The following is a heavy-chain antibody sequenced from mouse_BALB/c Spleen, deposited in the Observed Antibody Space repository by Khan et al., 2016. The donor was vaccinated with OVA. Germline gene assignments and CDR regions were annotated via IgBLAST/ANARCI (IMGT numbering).Heavy chain of an antibody. CDR3: ARGGLLTYYFDY. CDR2: ISYDGSN. D-gene: IGHD1-1*01. V-gene: IGHV3-6*02. Sequence: VQLQESGPGLVKPSQSLSLTCSVTGYSITTGYFWNWIRQLPGNTLEWMGCISYDGSNNYNPSLKNRISITRDTSKNQFFLKLNSVTTEDTATYYCARGGLLTYYFDYWGQGTTLTVSS. J-gene: IGHJ2*01. CDR1: GYSITTGYF.